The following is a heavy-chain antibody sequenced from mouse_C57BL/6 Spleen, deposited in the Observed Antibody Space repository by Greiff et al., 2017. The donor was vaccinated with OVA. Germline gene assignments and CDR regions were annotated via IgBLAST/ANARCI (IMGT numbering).Heavy chain of an antibody. CDR2: ISSGGSYT. J-gene: IGHJ4*01. Sequence: EVQLVESGGDLVKPGGSLKLSCAASGFTFSSYGMSWVLQTPDKRLEWVATISSGGSYTYYPDSVKGRFTISRDNAKNTLYLQMSSLKSEDTAMYYCARPQTAQAFYYAMDYWGQGTSVTVSS. V-gene: IGHV5-6*01. D-gene: IGHD3-2*02. CDR3: ARPQTAQAFYYAMDY. CDR1: GFTFSSYG.